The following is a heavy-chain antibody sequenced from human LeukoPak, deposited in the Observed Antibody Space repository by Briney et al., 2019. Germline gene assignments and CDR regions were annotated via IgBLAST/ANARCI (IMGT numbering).Heavy chain of an antibody. CDR3: AKETLYCSGGSCYGSGCFDY. CDR2: ISKSGDTT. CDR1: GFTFDTYA. Sequence: GGSLRLSCVASGFTFDTYAISWVRQAPGKGLEWVSAISKSGDTTFYTDSVKGRFTISRDNSKYTLYLQMNSLRAEDTAVYYCAKETLYCSGGSCYGSGCFDYWGQGTLVTVSS. D-gene: IGHD2-15*01. J-gene: IGHJ4*02. V-gene: IGHV3-23*01.